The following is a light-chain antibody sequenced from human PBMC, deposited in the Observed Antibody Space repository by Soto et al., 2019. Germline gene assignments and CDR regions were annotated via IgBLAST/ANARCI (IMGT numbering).Light chain of an antibody. CDR3: QQYGSSPWT. V-gene: IGKV3-20*01. J-gene: IGKJ1*01. CDR1: QSVRSDY. CDR2: DAS. Sequence: EIVLTQSPGTLSLSPGEGATLSCRASQSVRSDYLAWYQQKPGQAPRLLIYDASSRATGLPDRFSGSRSGTDFPLTISRLEPEDFAVYYCQQYGSSPWTFGQGTKVEIK.